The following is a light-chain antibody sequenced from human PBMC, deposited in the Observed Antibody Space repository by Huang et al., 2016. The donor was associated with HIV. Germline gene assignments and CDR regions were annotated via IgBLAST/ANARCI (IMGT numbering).Light chain of an antibody. CDR1: QTVRNGF. J-gene: IGKJ2*01. CDR3: QQYGDSSYS. Sequence: EIVLTQSPATLYLSPGERATLSCGATQTVRNGFLAWFQQKPGLAPRLLIYDASVRATGIPDRFSGSGSGTDFTLTINRLEPEDFAVYYCQQYGDSSYSFGQGTKLQIK. CDR2: DAS. V-gene: IGKV3D-20*01.